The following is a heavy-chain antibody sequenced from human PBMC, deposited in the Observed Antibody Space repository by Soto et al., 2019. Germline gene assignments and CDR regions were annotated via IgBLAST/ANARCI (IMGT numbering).Heavy chain of an antibody. J-gene: IGHJ4*02. CDR1: GYTFTSYG. CDR3: ARGPRRYCSSTSCYVPFDY. Sequence: ASVKVSCKASGYTFTSYGISWVRQAPGQGLEWMGWISAYNGNTNYAQKLQGRVTMTTDTSTSTAYMELRSLRSEDTAVYYCARGPRRYCSSTSCYVPFDYWGQGTLVTVSS. V-gene: IGHV1-18*01. D-gene: IGHD2-2*01. CDR2: ISAYNGNT.